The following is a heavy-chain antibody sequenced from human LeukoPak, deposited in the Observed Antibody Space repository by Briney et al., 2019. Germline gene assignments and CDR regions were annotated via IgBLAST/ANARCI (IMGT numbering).Heavy chain of an antibody. D-gene: IGHD4-17*01. Sequence: GGSLRLSCAASGFTFSSYVMSWVRQAPGKGLEWVSAISGSGGSTYYADSVKGRFTISRDNSKNTLYLQMNSLRAEDTAVYYCAKWYMTTVTKDPSHFDYWGQGTLVTVSS. CDR1: GFTFSSYV. CDR2: ISGSGGST. CDR3: AKWYMTTVTKDPSHFDY. V-gene: IGHV3-23*01. J-gene: IGHJ4*02.